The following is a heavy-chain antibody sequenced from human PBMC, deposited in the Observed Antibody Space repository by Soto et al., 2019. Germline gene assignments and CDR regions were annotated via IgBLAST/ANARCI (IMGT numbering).Heavy chain of an antibody. J-gene: IGHJ6*02. D-gene: IGHD5-12*01. CDR2: IYPGDSDT. CDR3: ARHVDGYNYGYYYGMDV. V-gene: IGHV5-51*01. Sequence: GESLKISCMGSGYSFTSCWLGWLRQMPGKGLEWMGIIYPGDSDTRYSPSFQGQVTISADKSISTAYLQWSSLKASDTAMYYCARHVDGYNYGYYYGMDVWGQGT. CDR1: GYSFTSCW.